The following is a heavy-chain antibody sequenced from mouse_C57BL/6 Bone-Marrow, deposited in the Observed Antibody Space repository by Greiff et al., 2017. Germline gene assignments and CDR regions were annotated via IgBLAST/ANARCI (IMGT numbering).Heavy chain of an antibody. Sequence: QVQLQQPGAELVKPGASVKLSCKASGYTFTSYWMHWVKQRPGQGLEWIGMIHPNSGSTNYNEKFKSKATLTVDKSSSTAYMQLSSLTSEDSAVYYCARGYGSSLLYWYFDVWGTGTTVTVSS. V-gene: IGHV1-64*01. CDR3: ARGYGSSLLYWYFDV. CDR1: GYTFTSYW. J-gene: IGHJ1*03. CDR2: IHPNSGST. D-gene: IGHD1-1*01.